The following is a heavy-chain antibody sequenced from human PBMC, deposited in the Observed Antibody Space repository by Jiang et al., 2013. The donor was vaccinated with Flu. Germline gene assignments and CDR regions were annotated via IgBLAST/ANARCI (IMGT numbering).Heavy chain of an antibody. J-gene: IGHJ3*02. CDR2: IYYSGST. Sequence: GSGLVKPSETLSLTCTVSGGSISSYYWSWIRQPPGKGLEWIGYIYYSGSTNYNPSLKSRVTISVDTSKNQFSLKLSSVTAADTAVYYCARTWWNNAFDIWGQGQWSPSLQ. D-gene: IGHD1/OR15-1a*01. CDR3: ARTWWNNAFDI. CDR1: GGSISSYY. V-gene: IGHV4-59*01.